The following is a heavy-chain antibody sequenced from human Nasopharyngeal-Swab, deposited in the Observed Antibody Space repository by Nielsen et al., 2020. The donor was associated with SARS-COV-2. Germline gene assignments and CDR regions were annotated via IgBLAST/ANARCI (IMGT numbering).Heavy chain of an antibody. D-gene: IGHD1-14*01. V-gene: IGHV3-7*01. J-gene: IGHJ3*02. CDR3: ARDPEYSALDI. Sequence: GGSLRLSCSVSEFTFSDYVMNWVRQAPGKGLEWVANINQDGSQKYYVDSVKGRFTISRDNAENSLYLQMDSLRADDTAVYYCARDPEYSALDIWGQGTMVTVSS. CDR2: INQDGSQK. CDR1: EFTFSDYV.